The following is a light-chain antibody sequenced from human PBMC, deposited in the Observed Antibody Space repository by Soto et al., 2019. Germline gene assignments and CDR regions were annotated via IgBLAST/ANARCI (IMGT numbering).Light chain of an antibody. J-gene: IGLJ2*01. V-gene: IGLV2-14*01. CDR2: EVS. CDR3: SSATSSSTLV. Sequence: QSALTQPASVSGSPGQSITISCTGTTSDVGVYNYVSWYQQHPDNAPNLMIYEVSNRPSGVSNRFSGSKSGNTASLTISGLQAEEEDDYCCSSATSSSTLVFGAGTKVTVL. CDR1: TSDVGVYNY.